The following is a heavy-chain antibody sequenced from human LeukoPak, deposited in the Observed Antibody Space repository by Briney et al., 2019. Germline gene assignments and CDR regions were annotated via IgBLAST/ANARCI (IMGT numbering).Heavy chain of an antibody. CDR3: ARDSSGYQ. D-gene: IGHD3-22*01. J-gene: IGHJ4*02. V-gene: IGHV3-7*01. Sequence: PGGSLRLSCAASGFTFSTYWMSWVRQAPGKGLEWVANIKEDGSEKYYGDSVKGRFTISRDNAKNSLYLEMNSLRVEDTAVYYCARDSSGYQWGQGTQVTVSS. CDR2: IKEDGSEK. CDR1: GFTFSTYW.